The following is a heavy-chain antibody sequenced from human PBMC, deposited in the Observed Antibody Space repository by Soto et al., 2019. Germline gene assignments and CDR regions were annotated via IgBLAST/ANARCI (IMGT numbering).Heavy chain of an antibody. CDR1: GGSISSGGYS. CDR3: ARQDGSSPGSYYYGMDV. D-gene: IGHD6-13*01. CDR2: IYHSGST. J-gene: IGHJ6*02. Sequence: PSETLSLTCAVSGGSISSGGYSWSWIRQPPGKGLEWIGYIYHSGSTYYNPSLKSRVTISVDRSKNQFSLKLSSVTAADTAVYYCARQDGSSPGSYYYGMDVWGQGTTVTVSS. V-gene: IGHV4-30-2*01.